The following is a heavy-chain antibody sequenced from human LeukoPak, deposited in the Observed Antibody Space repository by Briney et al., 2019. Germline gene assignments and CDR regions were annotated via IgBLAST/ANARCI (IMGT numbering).Heavy chain of an antibody. D-gene: IGHD6-25*01. Sequence: SETLSLTCTVSGGPMSNYYWSWIRQPPGRGLEWIGYIYNSGSTNYNPSLKSRVTISVDMSKSHFSLKLRSVTAADTAVYYCARLFGSSVYFDYWGQGTLVTVSS. CDR3: ARLFGSSVYFDY. CDR2: IYNSGST. CDR1: GGPMSNYY. V-gene: IGHV4-59*08. J-gene: IGHJ4*02.